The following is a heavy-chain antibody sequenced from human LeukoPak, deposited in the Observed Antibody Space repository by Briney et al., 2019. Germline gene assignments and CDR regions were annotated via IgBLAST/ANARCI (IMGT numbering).Heavy chain of an antibody. CDR1: GFTVITNY. J-gene: IGHJ6*02. Sequence: GGSLSFPGQAPGFTVITNYRAGVRQAPGKGREGSQFIYSGGSTYYADSVKGRFTISRDNSKNTLYLQMNSMRAEDTAVYYCARASFWSGQGLYYYGMDVWGQGTTVTVSS. V-gene: IGHV3-53*01. D-gene: IGHD3-3*01. CDR2: IYSGGST. CDR3: ARASFWSGQGLYYYGMDV.